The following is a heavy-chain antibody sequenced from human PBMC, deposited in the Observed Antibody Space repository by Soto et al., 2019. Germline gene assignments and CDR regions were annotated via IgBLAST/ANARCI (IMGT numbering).Heavy chain of an antibody. CDR2: IYYSGST. CDR3: ARPPTASLDAFEI. Sequence: SETLSLTXTVSGGSITSSSYYWGWIRQPPGKGLEWIGSIYYSGSTYYNPSLKSRVTISVDTSKSQFSLKLNSVTAADTSVYYCARPPTASLDAFEIWGQGTMVTVSS. CDR1: GGSITSSSYY. V-gene: IGHV4-39*01. J-gene: IGHJ3*02.